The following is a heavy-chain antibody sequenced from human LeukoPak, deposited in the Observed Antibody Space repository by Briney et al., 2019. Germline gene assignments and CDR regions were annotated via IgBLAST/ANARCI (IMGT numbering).Heavy chain of an antibody. D-gene: IGHD3-10*01. CDR2: IYYSGST. Sequence: PSETLSLTCTVSGGSISSGDYYWSWIRQPPGKGLEWIGYIYYSGSTYYNPSLKSRLVISVDMFKNQFSLKLSSVTAADTAVYYCARQVSVAWVWYFDLWGRGTLVTVSS. J-gene: IGHJ2*01. V-gene: IGHV4-30-4*08. CDR1: GGSISSGDYY. CDR3: ARQVSVAWVWYFDL.